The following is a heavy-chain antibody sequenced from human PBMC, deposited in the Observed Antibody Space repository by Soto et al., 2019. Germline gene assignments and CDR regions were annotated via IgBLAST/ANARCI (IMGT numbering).Heavy chain of an antibody. D-gene: IGHD1-20*01. V-gene: IGHV4-39*01. CDR2: SYYSGTT. Sequence: SETLSLTSTVSGSSISVHSYYWPWIRQPAGKGLEWIGSSYYSGTTYFNPSLKSRATISVDTSKNQFSLRLTSVTAADTAIYYCTRRYNWNDNHFDPWGPGALVTVS. CDR1: GSSISVHSYY. J-gene: IGHJ5*02. CDR3: TRRYNWNDNHFDP.